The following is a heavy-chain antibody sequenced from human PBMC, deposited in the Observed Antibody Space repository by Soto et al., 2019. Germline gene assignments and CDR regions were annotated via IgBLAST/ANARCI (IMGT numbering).Heavy chain of an antibody. CDR3: ARVAAYCTNGVCYNHFDY. J-gene: IGHJ4*02. D-gene: IGHD2-8*01. V-gene: IGHV1-69*13. Sequence: SVKVSCKXPGGTFSSYSISWVRQAPGQGLEWMGGVIPIFGTANYAQKFQARVTITADESTSTAYMELSSLRSEDTAVYYCARVAAYCTNGVCYNHFDYWGQGTLVTVSS. CDR2: VIPIFGTA. CDR1: GGTFSSYS.